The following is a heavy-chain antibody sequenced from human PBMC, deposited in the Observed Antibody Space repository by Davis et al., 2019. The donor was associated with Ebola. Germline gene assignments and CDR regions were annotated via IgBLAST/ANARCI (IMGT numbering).Heavy chain of an antibody. V-gene: IGHV3-21*04. CDR1: GFTFSSYS. Sequence: GGSLRLSCAASGFTFSSYSMNWVRQAPGKGLEWVSSISSSSSYIYYADSVRGRFTISRDNSRKTLYLQMNSLRDDDTAVYYCAKDRRGYNSAADYWGQGTLVTVSS. J-gene: IGHJ4*02. CDR2: ISSSSSYI. D-gene: IGHD5-24*01. CDR3: AKDRRGYNSAADY.